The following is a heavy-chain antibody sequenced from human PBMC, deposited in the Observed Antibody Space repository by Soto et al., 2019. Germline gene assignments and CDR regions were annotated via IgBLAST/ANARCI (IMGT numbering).Heavy chain of an antibody. CDR1: GYTLTGLS. CDR3: AIGSWTADAFDI. J-gene: IGHJ3*02. CDR2: FDPEDGET. Sequence: ASVKVSCKVSGYTLTGLSMHWVRQAPGKGLEWMGGFDPEDGETIYAQKFQGRVTMTEDTSTDTAYMELSSLRSEDTAVYYCAIGSWTADAFDIWGQGTMVTVSS. V-gene: IGHV1-24*01. D-gene: IGHD2-15*01.